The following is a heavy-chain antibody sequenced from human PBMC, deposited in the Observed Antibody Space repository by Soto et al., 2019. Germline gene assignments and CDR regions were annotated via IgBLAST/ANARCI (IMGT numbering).Heavy chain of an antibody. CDR1: GYTLTELS. CDR3: ATEFGASAAFDY. J-gene: IGHJ4*02. V-gene: IGHV1-24*01. D-gene: IGHD3-10*01. CDR2: FDPEDGET. Sequence: ASVKVSCKVSGYTLTELSMHWVRQAPGKGLEWMGGFDPEDGETIYAQKFQGRVTMTEDTSTDTAYMELSSLRSEDTAVYYCATEFGASAAFDYWGQGTLVTVSP.